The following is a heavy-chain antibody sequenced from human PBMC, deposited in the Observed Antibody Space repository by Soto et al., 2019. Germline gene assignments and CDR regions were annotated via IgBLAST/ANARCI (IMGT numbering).Heavy chain of an antibody. CDR1: GFNSDDYG. D-gene: IGHD3-3*01. J-gene: IGHJ6*02. V-gene: IGHV3-49*04. CDR2: IGRPAYGETA. CDR3: SRDGDYYGLDV. Sequence: GGSLRLSCSFSGFNSDDYGLTWVRQAPGKGLEWVGFIGRPAYGETAEYAASVKGRFIISRDDSKHVAYLQMNSLQTEDTAIYYCSRDGDYYGLDVWGQGTTVTVSS.